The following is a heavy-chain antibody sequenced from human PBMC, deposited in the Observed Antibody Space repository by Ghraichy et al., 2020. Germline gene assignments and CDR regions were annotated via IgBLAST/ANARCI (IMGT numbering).Heavy chain of an antibody. CDR2: VYYSGTT. Sequence: SETLSLTCTVSGGSITAYYWGWIRQPPGKGLEWIGYVYYSGTTNYNPSLKSRVTISLDTSKSRFSRTLNSVTAADTAVYYCARAADFGPVIWGQGTLVTVSS. CDR1: GGSITAYY. V-gene: IGHV4-59*01. CDR3: ARAADFGPVI. J-gene: IGHJ4*02. D-gene: IGHD3-16*01.